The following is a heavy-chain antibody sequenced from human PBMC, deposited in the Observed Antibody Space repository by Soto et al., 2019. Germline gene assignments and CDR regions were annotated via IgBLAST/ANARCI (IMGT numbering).Heavy chain of an antibody. D-gene: IGHD5-18*01. Sequence: SETLSLTCAVSGGSLSNYYWSWIRQPPGKGLEWIGYIYYSGTTYYNPSLKSRVTISVDTSKNQFSLKVSSVTAADTAVYYCARALIQLWPHYYYGMDVWGQGTTVTVSS. V-gene: IGHV4-30-4*01. CDR2: IYYSGTT. CDR1: GGSLSNYY. J-gene: IGHJ6*02. CDR3: ARALIQLWPHYYYGMDV.